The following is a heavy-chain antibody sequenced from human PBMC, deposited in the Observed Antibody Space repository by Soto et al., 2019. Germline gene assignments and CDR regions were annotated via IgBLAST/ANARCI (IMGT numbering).Heavy chain of an antibody. CDR2: ISGSGGST. J-gene: IGHJ6*02. CDR3: AKYGRFLEWLSLSYYYYGMDV. D-gene: IGHD3-3*01. CDR1: GFTFSSYA. V-gene: IGHV3-23*01. Sequence: GGSLRLSCAASGFTFSSYAMSWVRQAPGKGLEWVSAISGSGGSTYYADSVKGRFTISRDNSKNTLYLQMNSLRAEDTAVYYCAKYGRFLEWLSLSYYYYGMDVWGQGTTVTVSS.